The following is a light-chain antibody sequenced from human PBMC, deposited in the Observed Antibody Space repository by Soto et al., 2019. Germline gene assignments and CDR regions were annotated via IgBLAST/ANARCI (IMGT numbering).Light chain of an antibody. CDR3: SSYTSSSTLEV. Sequence: QSVLTQPASVSGSPGQSITISCTGTSSDVGGYNYVSWYQQHPGKAPKLMIYEVSKRPSGVSNRFSGSKSGNTASLTISGLQAEDEADYYCSSYTSSSTLEVFGGGTKLTVL. CDR1: SSDVGGYNY. CDR2: EVS. J-gene: IGLJ3*02. V-gene: IGLV2-14*01.